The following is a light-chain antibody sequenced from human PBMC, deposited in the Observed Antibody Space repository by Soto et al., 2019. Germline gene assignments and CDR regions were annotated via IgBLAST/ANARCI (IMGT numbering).Light chain of an antibody. CDR2: DNN. V-gene: IGLV1-51*01. Sequence: QSVLTQPPSVSAAPGQKVTISCSGSSSNIENNYLSWYQQLPGTAPKLLIYDNNKRPSGIPDRFSGSKSGTSATLGITGLQTGDEADYYCGTWDSSLSAGVFGGGTKLTVL. CDR1: SSNIENNY. J-gene: IGLJ2*01. CDR3: GTWDSSLSAGV.